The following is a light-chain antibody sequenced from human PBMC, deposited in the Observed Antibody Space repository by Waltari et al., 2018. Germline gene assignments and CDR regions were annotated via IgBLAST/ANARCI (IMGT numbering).Light chain of an antibody. CDR3: SSYTSSSSVV. V-gene: IGLV2-14*03. Sequence: QSALTQPASVSGSPGQSIAISCTGTSSDVGAFNYVSGYQQHPGKAPKLMIYDASNRPSGVSNRFSGSKSGNTASLTISGLQAEDEADYYCSSYTSSSSVVFGGGTKLTVL. CDR2: DAS. CDR1: SSDVGAFNY. J-gene: IGLJ2*01.